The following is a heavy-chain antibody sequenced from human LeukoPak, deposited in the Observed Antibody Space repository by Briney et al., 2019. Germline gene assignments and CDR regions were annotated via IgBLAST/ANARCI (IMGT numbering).Heavy chain of an antibody. Sequence: ASVKVSCKASGYTFTSYGVSWVRQAPGQGPEWMGWITPYNENTKSAPKFQGRVTMTTDTSTSTVYMELRGLTSNDTAVYYCARETKDGVFFDYWGQGSLVIVSS. CDR2: ITPYNENT. V-gene: IGHV1-18*01. J-gene: IGHJ4*02. CDR1: GYTFTSYG. CDR3: ARETKDGVFFDY.